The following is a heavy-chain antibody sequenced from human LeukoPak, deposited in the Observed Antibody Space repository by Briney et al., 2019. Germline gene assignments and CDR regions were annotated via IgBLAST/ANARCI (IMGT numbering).Heavy chain of an antibody. J-gene: IGHJ4*02. V-gene: IGHV3-48*03. CDR1: GFTFSSYE. CDR2: ISSSGSTI. D-gene: IGHD1-1*01. CDR3: AKTTNWSSGY. Sequence: GGSLRLSCAASGFTFSSYEMNWVRQAPGKGLEWVSYISSSGSTIYYADSVKGRFTISRDNSKNTLYLQVNSLRAEDTAVYYCAKTTNWSSGYWGQGTLVTVSS.